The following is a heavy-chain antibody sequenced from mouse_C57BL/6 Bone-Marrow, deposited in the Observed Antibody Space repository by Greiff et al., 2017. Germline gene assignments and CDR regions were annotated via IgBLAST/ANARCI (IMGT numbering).Heavy chain of an antibody. V-gene: IGHV8-8*01. CDR2: IWWDDDN. CDR3: ARIMADGYYVFWYFDV. CDR1: GFSLSTFGLG. J-gene: IGHJ1*03. Sequence: QVQLKESGPGILQPSQTLSLTCSFSGFSLSTFGLGVGWIRQPSGKGLEWLAHIWWDDDNYNNPALKGRRTISKDTSNNQVFLKIANVDTADTATYYCARIMADGYYVFWYFDVWGTGTTVTVSA. D-gene: IGHD2-3*01.